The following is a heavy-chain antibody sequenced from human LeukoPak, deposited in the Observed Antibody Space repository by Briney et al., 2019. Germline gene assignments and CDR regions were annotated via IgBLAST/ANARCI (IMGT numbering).Heavy chain of an antibody. J-gene: IGHJ4*02. CDR3: ARGSDEAAADYFDY. D-gene: IGHD6-13*01. CDR1: ADSISSSKW. V-gene: IGHV4-4*02. CDR2: IYHSGST. Sequence: SSGTLSLTCAVSADSISSSKWWSWVRQPPGKGLEWIGEIYHSGSTNYNPSLKSRVTISVDKSKNQFSLKLSSVTAADTAVYYCARGSDEAAADYFDYWGQGTLVTVSS.